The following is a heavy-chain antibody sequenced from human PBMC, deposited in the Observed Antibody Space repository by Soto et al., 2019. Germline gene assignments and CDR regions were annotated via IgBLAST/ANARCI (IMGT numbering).Heavy chain of an antibody. D-gene: IGHD3-10*01. J-gene: IGHJ4*02. CDR3: ANGRATYGLLTHDY. CDR1: GFTFSNYG. Sequence: GGSLRLSCAASGFTFSNYGMNWVRQAPGKGLEWVSGISTNGDTANYADSVKGRFTISRDNSRNTLYLQMNSLTAEDTAVYYCANGRATYGLLTHDYWGQGTLVTVSS. CDR2: ISTNGDTA. V-gene: IGHV3-23*01.